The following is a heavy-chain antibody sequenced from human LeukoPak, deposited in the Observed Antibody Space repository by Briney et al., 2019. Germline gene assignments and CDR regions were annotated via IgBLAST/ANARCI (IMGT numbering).Heavy chain of an antibody. V-gene: IGHV4-59*11. CDR2: VYDIAST. CDR3: ARGGVLKSVDY. CDR1: GGSIGSHY. J-gene: IGHJ4*02. D-gene: IGHD3-16*01. Sequence: SETLSLTCTVSGGSIGSHYWTGIRQTPGRALEWIGYVYDIASTKHNPSLKSRVTISVDTSKNQFSLRLSSVTAADTAVYYCARGGVLKSVDYWGQGTLVAVSS.